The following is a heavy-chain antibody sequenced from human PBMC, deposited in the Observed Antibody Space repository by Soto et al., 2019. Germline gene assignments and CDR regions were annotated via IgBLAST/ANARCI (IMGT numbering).Heavy chain of an antibody. CDR1: GGSISSYY. CDR2: IYYSGST. D-gene: IGHD1-26*01. J-gene: IGHJ4*02. Sequence: TLSLTCTVSGGSISSYYWSWIRQPPGKGLEWIGYIYYSGSTNYNPSLKSRVTISVDTSKTQFSLKLRSVTAADTAVYYCARSPPSGSYFSYFDYWGQGALVTVSS. V-gene: IGHV4-59*01. CDR3: ARSPPSGSYFSYFDY.